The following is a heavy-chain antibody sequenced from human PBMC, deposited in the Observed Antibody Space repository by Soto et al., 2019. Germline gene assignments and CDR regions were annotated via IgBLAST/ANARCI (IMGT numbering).Heavy chain of an antibody. D-gene: IGHD2-2*02. CDR1: GGSFSGYY. J-gene: IGHJ4*02. CDR2: INHSGST. Sequence: PSETLSLTCAVYGGSFSGYYWSWIRQPPGKGLEWIGEINHSGSTNYNPSLKSRVTISVDTSKNQFSLKLSSVTAADTAVYYCARTCSTSCYTGVDYWGQGTLVTVSS. CDR3: ARTCSTSCYTGVDY. V-gene: IGHV4-34*01.